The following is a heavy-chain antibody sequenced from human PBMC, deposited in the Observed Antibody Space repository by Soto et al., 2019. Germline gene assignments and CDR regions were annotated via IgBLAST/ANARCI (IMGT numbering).Heavy chain of an antibody. J-gene: IGHJ3*02. D-gene: IGHD6-6*01. CDR1: GFTSSSYG. Sequence: PGGSLRLSCAASGFTSSSYGMHWVRQAPGKGLEWVAVIWYDGSNKYYADSVKGRFTISRDNSKNTLYLQMNSLRAEDTAVYYCARDEYSSSSRAFDIWGQGTMVTVSS. CDR3: ARDEYSSSSRAFDI. CDR2: IWYDGSNK. V-gene: IGHV3-33*01.